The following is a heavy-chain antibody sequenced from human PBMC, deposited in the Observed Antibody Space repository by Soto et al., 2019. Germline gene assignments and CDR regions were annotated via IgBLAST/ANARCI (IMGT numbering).Heavy chain of an antibody. J-gene: IGHJ3*02. CDR3: AGDDPPRTHDAFDI. V-gene: IGHV1-69*13. CDR1: GYTFTSYG. CDR2: IIANFGTA. Sequence: SVKVSCKASGYTFTSYGISWVRQAPGQGLEWMGWIIANFGTANYAQKLQGRVTITADESTSTAYMELSSLRSEDTAVYYCAGDDPPRTHDAFDIWGQGTVVTVSS.